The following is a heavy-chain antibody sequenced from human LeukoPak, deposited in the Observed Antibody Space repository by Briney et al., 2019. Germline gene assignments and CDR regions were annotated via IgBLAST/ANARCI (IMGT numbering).Heavy chain of an antibody. CDR1: GFTFSSYC. CDR2: ISCSSSYI. J-gene: IGHJ6*02. CDR3: ARDLGYCSSTSCYTAGRYYYYGMDV. D-gene: IGHD2-2*02. V-gene: IGHV3-21*01. Sequence: GGSVRLSCAASGFTFSSYCMNWVRQAPGKGLEWVSSISCSSSYIHYADSVKGRFTISRDNAKNSLYLQMNRLRAEDTAVYYCARDLGYCSSTSCYTAGRYYYYGMDVWGQGTTVTVSS.